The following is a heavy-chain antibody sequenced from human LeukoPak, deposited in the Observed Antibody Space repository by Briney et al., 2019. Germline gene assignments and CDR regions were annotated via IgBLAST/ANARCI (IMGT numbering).Heavy chain of an antibody. CDR1: GYTFNYYA. CDR2: ISAYTGNT. J-gene: IGHJ4*02. D-gene: IGHD6-19*01. V-gene: IGHV1-18*01. Sequence: ASVKVSCKTSGYTFNYYAISWVRQAPGQGLEWMGWISAYTGNTNYTQKFKGRVTVTTDTSTSTAYMELRSLTADDTAIYYCAREPYSSGHYYYFDSWGQGTMVTVSS. CDR3: AREPYSSGHYYYFDS.